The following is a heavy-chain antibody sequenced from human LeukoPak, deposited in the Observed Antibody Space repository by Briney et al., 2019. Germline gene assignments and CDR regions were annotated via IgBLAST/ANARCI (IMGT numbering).Heavy chain of an antibody. D-gene: IGHD2-15*01. CDR1: GFTFSDYS. J-gene: IGHJ4*02. Sequence: PGGSLRLSWAASGFTFSDYSMNWVRQAPGKGLEWVSYISSSGSTIHYADSVKGRFTISRDNAKNTLYLQMNSLRAEDTALYYCATSARTYIGSSLDYWGQGTMVTVSS. CDR3: ATSARTYIGSSLDY. CDR2: ISSSGSTI. V-gene: IGHV3-48*04.